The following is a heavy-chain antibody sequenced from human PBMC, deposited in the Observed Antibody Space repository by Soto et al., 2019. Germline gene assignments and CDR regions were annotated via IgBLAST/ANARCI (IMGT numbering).Heavy chain of an antibody. CDR1: GFTFSSYA. D-gene: IGHD3-22*01. CDR2: ISYDGSNK. Sequence: GGSLRLSCAASGFTFSSYAMHWVRQAPGKGLEWVAVISYDGSNKYYADSVKGRFTISRDNSKNTLYLQMNSLRAEDTAVYYCASSYYDSSGYYGGVSYFDYWGQGTLVTVSS. J-gene: IGHJ4*02. CDR3: ASSYYDSSGYYGGVSYFDY. V-gene: IGHV3-30-3*01.